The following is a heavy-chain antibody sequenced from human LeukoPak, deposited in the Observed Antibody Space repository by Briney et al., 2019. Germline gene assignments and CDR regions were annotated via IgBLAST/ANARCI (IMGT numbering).Heavy chain of an antibody. J-gene: IGHJ4*02. Sequence: GGSLRLSCAASGFTFSSYAMSWVRQAPGKGLEWVSAISGSGSSTYYADSVKGRFTISRDNSKNTLYLQMNSLRAEDTAVYYCAKGSDYVWGSYRYTYFDYWGQGTLVTVSS. D-gene: IGHD3-16*02. CDR3: AKGSDYVWGSYRYTYFDY. CDR2: ISGSGSST. V-gene: IGHV3-23*01. CDR1: GFTFSSYA.